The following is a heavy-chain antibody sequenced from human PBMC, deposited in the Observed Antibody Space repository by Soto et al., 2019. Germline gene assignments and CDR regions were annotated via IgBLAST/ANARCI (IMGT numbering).Heavy chain of an antibody. Sequence: QVQLQESGPGLVKPSETLSLTCTVSGGSISSYYWSWIRQPPGKGLEWIGYINYSGSTDYNPSLKSRVTISVDTSKNQCSLKLSSVTAADTAVYYCARVGSGWTLGNWGQGTLVTVSS. D-gene: IGHD6-19*01. CDR2: INYSGST. CDR3: ARVGSGWTLGN. J-gene: IGHJ4*02. CDR1: GGSISSYY. V-gene: IGHV4-59*01.